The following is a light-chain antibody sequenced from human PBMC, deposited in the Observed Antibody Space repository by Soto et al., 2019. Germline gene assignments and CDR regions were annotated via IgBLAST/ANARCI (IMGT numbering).Light chain of an antibody. Sequence: EIVMTQSPATLSVSPGERATLSCRASQSVSSNLAWYQQKTGQPPRLLIYGASIRATGIPARFSGSGSGTEFTLTISSLQSEDFAVYYCQQYNNWTLTFGGGTKVEIK. CDR1: QSVSSN. V-gene: IGKV3-15*01. CDR2: GAS. CDR3: QQYNNWTLT. J-gene: IGKJ4*01.